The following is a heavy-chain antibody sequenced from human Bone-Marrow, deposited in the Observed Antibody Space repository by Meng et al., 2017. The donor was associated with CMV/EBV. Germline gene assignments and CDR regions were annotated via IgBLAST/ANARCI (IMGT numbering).Heavy chain of an antibody. CDR2: IKQDGSEK. CDR3: AREPDNLDY. V-gene: IGHV3-7*01. J-gene: IGHJ4*02. Sequence: GGSLRLSCAASGFSFSSYGMSWVRQAPGKGLEWVANIKQDGSEKYYVDSVKGRFTISRDNAKNSLYLQMNSLRAEDTAVYYCAREPDNLDYWGQGTLVTVSS. CDR1: GFSFSSYG. D-gene: IGHD1-1*01.